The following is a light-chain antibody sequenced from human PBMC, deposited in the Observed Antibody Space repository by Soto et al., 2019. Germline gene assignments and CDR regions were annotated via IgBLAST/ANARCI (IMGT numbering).Light chain of an antibody. CDR2: TAS. Sequence: IQMTQSPSSLSASVGDRVTITCRASQSISRNLNWYQQKPGKAPELLIYTASNLQSGVPSRFSGSGSGTDFALTISSLQPEDCAVYYCQPSHSSPLSFGGGTKVEFK. CDR1: QSISRN. V-gene: IGKV1-39*01. CDR3: QPSHSSPLS. J-gene: IGKJ4*01.